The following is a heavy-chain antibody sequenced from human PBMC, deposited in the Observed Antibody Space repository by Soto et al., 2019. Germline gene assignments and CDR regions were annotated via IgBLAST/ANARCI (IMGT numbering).Heavy chain of an antibody. CDR3: ARRLSSGWHTGAYDY. CDR1: GGSFSGYY. D-gene: IGHD6-19*01. J-gene: IGHJ4*02. CDR2: INHSGST. Sequence: SETLSLTCAVYGGSFSGYYWSWIRQPPGKGLEWIGEINHSGSTNYNPSLKSRVTISVDTSKNQFSLKLSSVTAADTAVYYCARRLSSGWHTGAYDYWGQGTLVTVSS. V-gene: IGHV4-34*01.